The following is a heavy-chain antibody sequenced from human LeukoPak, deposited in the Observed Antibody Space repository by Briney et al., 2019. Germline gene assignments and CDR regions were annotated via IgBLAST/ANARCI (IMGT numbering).Heavy chain of an antibody. CDR3: ATSYGSGSYGH. CDR1: GFTFSGYG. CDR2: ISGSGGST. V-gene: IGHV3-23*01. D-gene: IGHD3-10*01. Sequence: GGSLRLSCAASGFTFSGYGMHWFRQAPGKGLEWVSAISGSGGSTYYADSVKGRFTISRDNSKNTLYLQMNSLSTEDTAVYYCATSYGSGSYGHWGQGTLVTVSS. J-gene: IGHJ4*02.